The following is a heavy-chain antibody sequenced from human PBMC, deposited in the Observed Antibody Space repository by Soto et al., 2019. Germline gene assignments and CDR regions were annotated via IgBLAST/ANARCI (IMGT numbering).Heavy chain of an antibody. D-gene: IGHD6-13*01. CDR3: AKDPSQQQLVRAPVGWFDP. CDR1: GFTFSSYA. CDR2: ISGSGGST. Sequence: GGSLRLSCAASGFTFSSYAMSWVRQAPGKGLEWVSAISGSGGSTYYADSVKGRFTISRDNSKNTLYLQMNSLRAEDTAVYYCAKDPSQQQLVRAPVGWFDPWGQGTLVTVSS. V-gene: IGHV3-23*01. J-gene: IGHJ5*02.